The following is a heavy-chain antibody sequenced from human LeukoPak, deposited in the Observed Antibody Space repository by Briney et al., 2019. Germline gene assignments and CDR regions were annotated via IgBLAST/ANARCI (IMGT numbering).Heavy chain of an antibody. CDR2: ISSSGSTT. CDR1: GFTFSSYE. Sequence: GGSLRLSCAASGFTFSSYEMNWVRQAPGKGLEWVSYISSSGSTTYYADSVKGRFAISRDNAKNSLYLQMNSLRAEDTAVYYCAELGITMIGGVWGKGTTVTISS. J-gene: IGHJ6*04. D-gene: IGHD3-10*02. CDR3: AELGITMIGGV. V-gene: IGHV3-48*03.